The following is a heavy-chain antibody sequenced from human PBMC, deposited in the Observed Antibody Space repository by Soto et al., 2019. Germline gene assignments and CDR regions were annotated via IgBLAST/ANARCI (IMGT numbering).Heavy chain of an antibody. CDR2: INHSGST. CDR3: ARTFMDTRGYSYGYGP. Sequence: WETLSLTCAVYGGSFSGYYWSWIRQPPGKGLEWIGEINHSGSTNYNPSLKSRVTISVDTSKNQFSLKLSSVTAADTAVYYCARTFMDTRGYSYGYGPWGQRTLVTVSS. D-gene: IGHD5-18*01. V-gene: IGHV4-34*01. J-gene: IGHJ4*02. CDR1: GGSFSGYY.